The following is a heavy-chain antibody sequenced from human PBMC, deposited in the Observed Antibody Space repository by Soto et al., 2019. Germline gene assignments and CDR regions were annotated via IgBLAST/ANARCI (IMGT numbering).Heavy chain of an antibody. CDR3: AKGVSDSSGWYYYGMDV. V-gene: IGHV3-30*18. J-gene: IGHJ6*02. Sequence: PVGSLRLSCAASGFTFSSYGMHWVRQAPGKGLEWVAVISYDGSNKYYADSVKGRFTISRDNSKNTLYLQMNSLRAEDTAVYYCAKGVSDSSGWYYYGMDVWGQGTTVTVPS. CDR1: GFTFSSYG. D-gene: IGHD6-19*01. CDR2: ISYDGSNK.